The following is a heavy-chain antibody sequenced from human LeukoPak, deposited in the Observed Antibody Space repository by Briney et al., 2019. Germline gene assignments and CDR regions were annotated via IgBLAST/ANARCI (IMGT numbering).Heavy chain of an antibody. CDR2: IYYSGST. CDR1: GGSISSGDYY. CDR3: ARGPSSWYFDY. D-gene: IGHD6-13*01. V-gene: IGHV4-30-4*08. Sequence: SETQSLTCTVSGGSISSGDYYWSWIRQPPGNGLEWIGYIYYSGSTYYNPSLENRVTISVDSSKNQFSLKLSSVTAADTAVYYCARGPSSWYFDYWGQGTLVTVSS. J-gene: IGHJ4*02.